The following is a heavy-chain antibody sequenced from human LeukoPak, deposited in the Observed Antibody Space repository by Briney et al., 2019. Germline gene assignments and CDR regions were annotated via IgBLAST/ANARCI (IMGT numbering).Heavy chain of an antibody. CDR2: ISGSGSST. D-gene: IGHD5-18*01. J-gene: IGHJ4*02. CDR1: GFTFSSYA. Sequence: GGSLRLSCAASGFTFSSYAMTWVRQAPGKGLEWVSGISGSGSSTYYADSVKGRFTISRDNSKNTLYLQMNSLRAEDTAVYYCAKESGYNYGVIDYWGQGTLVTVSS. V-gene: IGHV3-23*01. CDR3: AKESGYNYGVIDY.